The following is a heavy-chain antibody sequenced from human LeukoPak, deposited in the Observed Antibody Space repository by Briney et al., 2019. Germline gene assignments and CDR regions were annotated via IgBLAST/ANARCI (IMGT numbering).Heavy chain of an antibody. CDR2: INPNSGGT. CDR3: ARDEGGSIVGATLWYYFDY. D-gene: IGHD1-26*01. V-gene: IGHV1-2*02. Sequence: ASVKVSCKASGYTFTGYYMHWVRQAPGQGLEWMGWINPNSGGTNYAQKFQGRVTMTRDTSISTAYMELSRLRSDDTAVYCCARDEGGSIVGATLWYYFDYWGQGTLVTVSS. J-gene: IGHJ4*02. CDR1: GYTFTGYY.